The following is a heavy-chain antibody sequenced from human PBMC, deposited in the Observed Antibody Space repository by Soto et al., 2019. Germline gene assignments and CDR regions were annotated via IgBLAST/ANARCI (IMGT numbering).Heavy chain of an antibody. J-gene: IGHJ4*02. Sequence: QVQLQESGPVLVKPSQTLSLTCTVSGGSISSGGYYWSWIRQHPGKGLEWIGYIYYSGSTYYTPSLERRVTIAVDTSKNQFSLKLSSVTAADTAVYYCASTYYNDSSGPFDYWGQGTLVTVSS. V-gene: IGHV4-31*03. D-gene: IGHD3-22*01. CDR1: GGSISSGGYY. CDR2: IYYSGST. CDR3: ASTYYNDSSGPFDY.